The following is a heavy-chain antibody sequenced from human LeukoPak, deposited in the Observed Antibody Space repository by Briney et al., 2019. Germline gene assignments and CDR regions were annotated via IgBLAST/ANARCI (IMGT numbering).Heavy chain of an antibody. CDR3: ARDYGDYGLDY. Sequence: GGSLRLSCAASGFSFSNFGMNWVRQGLGKGLEWVSSITGRGSSAYYADSVKGRFTISRDNSKSTLYLQMNSLRGDDTAVCYCARDYGDYGLDYWGQGALVTVAS. D-gene: IGHD4-17*01. V-gene: IGHV3-23*01. CDR1: GFSFSNFG. J-gene: IGHJ4*02. CDR2: ITGRGSSA.